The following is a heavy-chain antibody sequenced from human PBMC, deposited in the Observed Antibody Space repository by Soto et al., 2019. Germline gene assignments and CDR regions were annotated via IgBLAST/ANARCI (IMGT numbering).Heavy chain of an antibody. CDR3: VKQAHGLDGVAFDY. J-gene: IGHJ4*02. Sequence: GGSLRLSCSASGFIFSESTIYWVRQVTGKGLEAISAVSTSGRSTYYADSVKDRFTISRDNSKNTLFLQMGSLRPEDTAIYYCVKQAHGLDGVAFDYWGQGTQVTVLL. CDR2: VSTSGRST. D-gene: IGHD2-15*01. V-gene: IGHV3-64D*06. CDR1: GFIFSEST.